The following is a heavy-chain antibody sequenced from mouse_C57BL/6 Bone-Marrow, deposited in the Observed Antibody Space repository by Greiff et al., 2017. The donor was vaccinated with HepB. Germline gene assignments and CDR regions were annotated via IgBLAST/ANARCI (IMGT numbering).Heavy chain of an antibody. D-gene: IGHD1-1*01. CDR2: IDPSDSYT. J-gene: IGHJ4*01. CDR1: GYTFTSYW. V-gene: IGHV1-59*01. Sequence: QVQLQQPGAELVRPGPSVKLSCKASGYTFTSYWMHWVKQRPGQGLEWIGVIDPSDSYTNYNQKFKGKATLTVDTSSSTAYMQLSSLTSEDSAVYYCARLFITTVVGGIDYWGQGTSVTVSS. CDR3: ARLFITTVVGGIDY.